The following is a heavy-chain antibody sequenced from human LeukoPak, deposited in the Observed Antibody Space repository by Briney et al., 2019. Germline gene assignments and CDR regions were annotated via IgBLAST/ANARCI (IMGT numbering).Heavy chain of an antibody. J-gene: IGHJ4*02. CDR1: GGSFSGYY. D-gene: IGHD3-3*01. V-gene: IGHV4-34*01. Sequence: SETLSLTCAVYGGSFSGYYWSWIRQPPGKGLEWIGEVNHSGSTNYNPSLKSRVTISVDTSKNQFSLKLSSVTAADTAVYYCAINVLRFLEWPDYWGQGTLVTVSS. CDR3: AINVLRFLEWPDY. CDR2: VNHSGST.